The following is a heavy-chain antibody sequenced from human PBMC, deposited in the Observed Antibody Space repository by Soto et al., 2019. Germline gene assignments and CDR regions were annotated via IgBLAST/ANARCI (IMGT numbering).Heavy chain of an antibody. D-gene: IGHD6-13*01. Sequence: GGSLRLSCAASGFTFSTYGMHWVRQAPGKGLEWVAAMSYDGTKQYYVDSVKGRFTISRDNSRNTLFLQLNSLRDEDTAVYYCAKEYGSTWIDHWGQGT. V-gene: IGHV3-30*18. J-gene: IGHJ4*02. CDR1: GFTFSTYG. CDR3: AKEYGSTWIDH. CDR2: MSYDGTKQ.